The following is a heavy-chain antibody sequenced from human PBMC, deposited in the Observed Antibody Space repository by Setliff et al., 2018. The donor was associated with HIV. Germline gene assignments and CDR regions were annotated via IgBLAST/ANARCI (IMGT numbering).Heavy chain of an antibody. CDR3: SRDDLYGGNSFDY. V-gene: IGHV3-49*04. D-gene: IGHD4-17*01. Sequence: GGSLRLSCAASGFTFVTYAMNWVRQAPGKGLEWVAFIRTKAYSGTTEYAASVKGRFTISRDDSKSIAYLQMNSLKTEDTAVYYCSRDDLYGGNSFDYWGQGTLVTVSS. CDR2: IRTKAYSGTT. CDR1: GFTFVTYA. J-gene: IGHJ4*02.